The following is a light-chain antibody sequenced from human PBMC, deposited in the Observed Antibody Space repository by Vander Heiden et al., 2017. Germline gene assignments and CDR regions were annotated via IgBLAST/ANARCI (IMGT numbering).Light chain of an antibody. J-gene: IGLJ3*02. V-gene: IGLV2-14*01. CDR3: SSYTSSSTPV. Sequence: QSALTQPASVSGSPGQSINISCTGTSSDVGGYNYVYWYQPNPGKAPKLMIYEVSKRPAGVANRFSGSKSGNTASPTISGLQAEDEADYYCSSYTSSSTPVFGGGTKLTVL. CDR1: SSDVGGYNY. CDR2: EVS.